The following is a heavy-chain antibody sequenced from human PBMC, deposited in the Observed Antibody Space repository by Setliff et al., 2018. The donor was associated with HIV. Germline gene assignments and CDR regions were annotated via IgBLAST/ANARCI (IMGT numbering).Heavy chain of an antibody. CDR2: IYYSGST. V-gene: IGHV4-31*03. J-gene: IGHJ5*02. D-gene: IGHD4-17*01. CDR3: ARGFLRSRRRWFDP. CDR1: GGSISSGGYY. Sequence: SETLSLTCTVSGGSISSGGYYWSWIRQPPGKGLEWIGYIYYSGSTYYNPSLKSRVTISVGTSKNQFSLRLGSVTAADTAVYYCARGFLRSRRRWFDPWGQGTLVTVSS.